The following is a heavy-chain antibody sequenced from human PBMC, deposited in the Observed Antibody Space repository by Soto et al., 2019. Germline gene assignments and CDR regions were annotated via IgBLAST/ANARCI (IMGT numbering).Heavy chain of an antibody. CDR1: GFTFSHYA. Sequence: QVQLVESGGGVVQSGRSLRLSCVASGFTFSHYAMYWVRQAPGKGLEWVALISFDGSSEYYADSVKGRFTISRDNSKNTLYLQVNSMRREDTAVYHCAKSPRSSGCSLVDYWGLGTLVTVSS. V-gene: IGHV3-30*18. J-gene: IGHJ4*02. CDR2: ISFDGSSE. CDR3: AKSPRSSGCSLVDY. D-gene: IGHD6-19*01.